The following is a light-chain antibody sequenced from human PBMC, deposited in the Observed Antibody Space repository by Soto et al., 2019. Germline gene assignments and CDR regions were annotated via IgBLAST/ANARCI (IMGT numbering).Light chain of an antibody. CDR3: AAWDDSLNGVV. CDR2: SDD. Sequence: QSVLTQPPSASGTPGQRVTISCSGSSSNIGENAVTWYQHLPGTAPKVLIYSDDQRPSGVPDRFSGSKSGTSASLAISGLQSEDEAHFYCAAWDDSLNGVVFGGGTKLTVL. V-gene: IGLV1-44*01. CDR1: SSNIGENA. J-gene: IGLJ2*01.